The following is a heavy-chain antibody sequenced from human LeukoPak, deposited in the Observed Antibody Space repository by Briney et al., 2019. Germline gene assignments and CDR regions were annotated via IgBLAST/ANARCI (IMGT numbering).Heavy chain of an antibody. J-gene: IGHJ5*02. CDR3: ASTLGDSNWFDP. CDR1: GGSISSYY. D-gene: IGHD4-17*01. Sequence: SETLSLTCTVSGGSISSYYWSWIRQPPGKGLEWIGYIYYSGSTNHNPSLKSRVTISVDTSKNQFSLKLSSVTAADTAVYYCASTLGDSNWFDPWGQGTLVTVSS. CDR2: IYYSGST. V-gene: IGHV4-59*01.